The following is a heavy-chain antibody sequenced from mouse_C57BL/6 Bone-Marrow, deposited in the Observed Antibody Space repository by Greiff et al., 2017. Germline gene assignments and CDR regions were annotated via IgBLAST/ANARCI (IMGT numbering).Heavy chain of an antibody. CDR2: ISNLAYSI. Sequence: EVKLVESGGGLVQPGGSLKLSCAASGFTFSDYGMAWVRQAPRKGPEWVAFISNLAYSINDADTVTGRFTISRENAKNTLYLEMSSLRSEDTAMYYCARLNYGNAMDYWGRGTSVTVSS. J-gene: IGHJ4*01. D-gene: IGHD1-1*01. CDR3: ARLNYGNAMDY. V-gene: IGHV5-15*01. CDR1: GFTFSDYG.